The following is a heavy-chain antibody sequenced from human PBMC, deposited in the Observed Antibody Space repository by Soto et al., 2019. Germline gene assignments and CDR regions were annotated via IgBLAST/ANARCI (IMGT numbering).Heavy chain of an antibody. CDR3: ARLRLTGYFDY. Sequence: QVQLVESGGGVVQPGRSLRLSCAASGFTFSSYGMHWVRQAPGKGLEWVAVISYDGSNKYYADSVKGRFTISRDNAMNSLYLQMNSLRAEDTAVYYCARLRLTGYFDYWGQGTLVTVSS. CDR1: GFTFSSYG. V-gene: IGHV3-30*03. CDR2: ISYDGSNK. J-gene: IGHJ4*02.